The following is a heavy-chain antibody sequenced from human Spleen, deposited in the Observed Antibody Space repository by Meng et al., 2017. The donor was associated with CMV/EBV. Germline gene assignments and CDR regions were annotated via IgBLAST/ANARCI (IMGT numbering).Heavy chain of an antibody. CDR1: ISSSPYY. Sequence: ISSSPYYWGWIRQSPGKGLEWIGSIRYTGSMYYNPSLKSRVTISIDTSKNQFSLKLTSVTAGDTAVYYCARDWFPRASGPQSINRFDPWGLGTLVTVSS. CDR3: ARDWFPRASGPQSINRFDP. V-gene: IGHV4-39*07. J-gene: IGHJ5*02. CDR2: IRYTGSM. D-gene: IGHD3-10*01.